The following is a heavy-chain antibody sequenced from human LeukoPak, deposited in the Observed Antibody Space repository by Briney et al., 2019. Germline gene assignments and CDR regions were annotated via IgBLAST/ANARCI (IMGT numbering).Heavy chain of an antibody. D-gene: IGHD3-22*01. J-gene: IGHJ4*02. V-gene: IGHV3-53*01. CDR3: ASLDSSGLPDY. CDR1: GFTVSSNY. CDR2: IYSGGST. Sequence: PGGSLRLSCAASGFTVSSNYMSWVRQAPGKGLEWVSVIYSGGSTYHADSVKGRFTISRDNSKNTLYLQMNSLRAEDTAVYYCASLDSSGLPDYWGQGTLVTVSS.